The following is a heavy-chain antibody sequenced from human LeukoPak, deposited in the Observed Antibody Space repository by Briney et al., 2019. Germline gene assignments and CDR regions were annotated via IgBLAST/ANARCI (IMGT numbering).Heavy chain of an antibody. CDR2: IYYSGST. D-gene: IGHD2-2*01. Sequence: SETLSLTCTVSGGSISGSSYYWGWVRQPPGKGLEWIGSIYYSGSTDYNPSLKGRVTISVDTSKNQFSLKLSSVTAADTAVYYCARGRGGYCSSTSCYDFDYWGQGTLVTVSS. V-gene: IGHV4-39*07. CDR1: GGSISGSSYY. J-gene: IGHJ4*02. CDR3: ARGRGGYCSSTSCYDFDY.